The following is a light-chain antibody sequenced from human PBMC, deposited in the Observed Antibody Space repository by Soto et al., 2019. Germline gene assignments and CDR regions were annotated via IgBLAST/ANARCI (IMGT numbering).Light chain of an antibody. V-gene: IGLV2-8*01. J-gene: IGLJ1*01. CDR1: SSDVGGYNY. CDR3: SSYAGGNIFYV. CDR2: EVS. Sequence: QSALTQPPSASGSPGQSVTISCTGTSSDVGGYNYVSWYQQHPDKAPKLMIYEVSKRPSGVPDRFSGSKSGNTASLTVSGLQAEDEADYYCSSYAGGNIFYVFGTGTKLTVL.